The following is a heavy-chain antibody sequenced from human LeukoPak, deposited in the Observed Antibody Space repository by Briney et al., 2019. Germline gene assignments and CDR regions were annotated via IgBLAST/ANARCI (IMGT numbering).Heavy chain of an antibody. V-gene: IGHV3-23*01. CDR2: ISGSGDNT. CDR1: GFTFSSHG. J-gene: IGHJ4*02. D-gene: IGHD3-10*01. Sequence: GGALRLSCAASGFTFSSHGMSWVRQAPGKGLEWVSTISGSGDNTYYADSVKGRFTISRDNPKNTLYLQMNGLRAEDTAVYYCAIVTYGSGTYGAFDYWGQGTLVTVSS. CDR3: AIVTYGSGTYGAFDY.